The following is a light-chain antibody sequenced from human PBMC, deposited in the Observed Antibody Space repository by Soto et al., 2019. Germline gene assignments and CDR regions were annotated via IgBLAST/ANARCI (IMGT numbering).Light chain of an antibody. V-gene: IGKV1-5*03. CDR3: PEYSSFSLA. J-gene: IGKJ4*01. CDR1: QSISSW. Sequence: DIQMTQSPSTLSAPVGDRVTITCRASQSISSWLAWYQQKPGKAPMLLIQKPSSLESGVPSRFSGSRSGAEYPLTISSLKPYDFAAYYGPEYSSFSLAVGGGTNV. CDR2: KPS.